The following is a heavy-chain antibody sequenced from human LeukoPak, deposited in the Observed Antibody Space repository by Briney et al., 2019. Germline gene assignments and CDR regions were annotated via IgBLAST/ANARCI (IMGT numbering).Heavy chain of an antibody. CDR1: GFIFDDYA. CDR3: AKDRASYVDSFDI. J-gene: IGHJ3*02. V-gene: IGHV3-9*01. D-gene: IGHD1-26*01. CDR2: ITWGRDNL. Sequence: GGSLRLSCAVSGFIFDDYAMHWVRQAPGKGLEWVSGITWGRDNLAYAASVKGRFTISRDNVKNSLYLQMNSLRVEDTALYYCAKDRASYVDSFDIWGQGTMVTVSS.